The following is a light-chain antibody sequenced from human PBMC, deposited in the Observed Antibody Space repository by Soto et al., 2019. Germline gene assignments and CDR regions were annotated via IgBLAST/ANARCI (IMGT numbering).Light chain of an antibody. CDR2: GAS. Sequence: EIVLTQSPGTXSXSPXXXATXXXRASQSVSGSCLAWYQQKPGQAPRLLTYGASSRATGIPDRFSGSGSGTDFTLTISRLEPEDFAVYYCQQYGSSPFTFGXGTKVDIK. CDR1: QSVSGSC. CDR3: QQYGSSPFT. J-gene: IGKJ3*01. V-gene: IGKV3-20*01.